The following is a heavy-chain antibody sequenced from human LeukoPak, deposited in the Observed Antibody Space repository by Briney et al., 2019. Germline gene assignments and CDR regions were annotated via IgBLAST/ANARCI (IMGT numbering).Heavy chain of an antibody. V-gene: IGHV5-51*01. CDR3: ARLDCSGGSCLRGAFDI. J-gene: IGHJ3*02. CDR2: IYPGDSDT. CDR1: GYSFTSYW. D-gene: IGHD2-15*01. Sequence: GESLKISCKGSGYSFTSYWIGWVRQMPGKGLEWMGIIYPGDSDTRYSPSFQGQVTISADKSISTAYLQWSSLKASDTAMYYCARLDCSGGSCLRGAFDIWGQGTMVTVSS.